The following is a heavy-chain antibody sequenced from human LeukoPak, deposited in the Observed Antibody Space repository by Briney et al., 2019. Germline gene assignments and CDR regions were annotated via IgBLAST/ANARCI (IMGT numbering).Heavy chain of an antibody. D-gene: IGHD1-1*01. Sequence: GGSLRLSCAASGFTFGSYGIHWVRQAPGQGLEWVAVISYDAKNIDYVASVKGRFAISRDNSKNTVYLQMNSLTADDTAVYYCARAQLGYNWFDPWGQGTLVTVSP. V-gene: IGHV3-30*03. CDR3: ARAQLGYNWFDP. J-gene: IGHJ5*02. CDR1: GFTFGSYG. CDR2: ISYDAKNI.